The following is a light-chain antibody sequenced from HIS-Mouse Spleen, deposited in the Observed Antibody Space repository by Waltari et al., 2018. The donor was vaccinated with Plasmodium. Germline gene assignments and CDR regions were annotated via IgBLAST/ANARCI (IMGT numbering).Light chain of an antibody. V-gene: IGLV2-11*01. J-gene: IGLJ1*01. CDR3: CSYAGSYTYV. Sequence: QSALTQPRSVSGSPGQSVTISCPGTSSDVGGYNYVPWYQQHPGKAPKLMIYAVSKRPSGVPDRFSGSKSGNTASLTISGLQAEDEADYYCCSYAGSYTYVFGTGTKVTVL. CDR1: SSDVGGYNY. CDR2: AVS.